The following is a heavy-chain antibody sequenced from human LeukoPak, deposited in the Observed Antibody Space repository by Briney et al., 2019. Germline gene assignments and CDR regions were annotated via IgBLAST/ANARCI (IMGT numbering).Heavy chain of an antibody. J-gene: IGHJ3*02. D-gene: IGHD4-17*01. Sequence: GGSLRLSCAASGLTFNNFAMSWVRQAPGKGLEWVSGISGSGGTTYYADSVKGRFTISRDNSKNTLYLQMNSLRAEDTAVYYCAKFDYGASESPDIWGQGTMVTVSS. CDR1: GLTFNNFA. V-gene: IGHV3-23*01. CDR2: ISGSGGTT. CDR3: AKFDYGASESPDI.